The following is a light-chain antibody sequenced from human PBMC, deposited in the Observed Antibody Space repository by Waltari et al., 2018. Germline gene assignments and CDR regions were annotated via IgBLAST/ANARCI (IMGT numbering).Light chain of an antibody. CDR1: SPNIGSKS. Sequence: QSVLTQPPSASGTPGQRVSISCSGRSPNIGSKSVNWYQQVPGTAPKLLIYSTNQRPSGVPDRFSGSKSGTSASLAISGLQSEDEADYYCATWDDSLNGLFGGGTKLTVL. CDR3: ATWDDSLNGL. CDR2: STN. V-gene: IGLV1-44*01. J-gene: IGLJ2*01.